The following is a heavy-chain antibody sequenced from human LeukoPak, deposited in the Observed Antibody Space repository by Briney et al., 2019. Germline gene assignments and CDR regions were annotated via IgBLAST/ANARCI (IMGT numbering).Heavy chain of an antibody. CDR3: ARDRDGDYYPDWFDP. Sequence: GALRLSCAASGFTFSSYWMHWVRQAPGKGLEWVSSISSSSSYIYYADSVKGRFTISRDNAKNSLYLQMNSLRAEDTAVYYCARDRDGDYYPDWFDPWGQGTLVTVSS. CDR2: ISSSSSYI. V-gene: IGHV3-21*01. J-gene: IGHJ5*02. D-gene: IGHD4-17*01. CDR1: GFTFSSYW.